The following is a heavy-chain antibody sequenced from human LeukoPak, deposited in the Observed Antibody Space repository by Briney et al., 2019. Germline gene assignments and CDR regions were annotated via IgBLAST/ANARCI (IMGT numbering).Heavy chain of an antibody. Sequence: SETLSLTCTVSGGSISSYYWSGIRQPAGKGLEWIGRIYTSGSTNYNPSLKSRVTMSVDTSKNQFSLKLSSVTAADTAVYYCARRRVCSGGSCGAFDIWGQGTMVTVSS. CDR3: ARRRVCSGGSCGAFDI. V-gene: IGHV4-4*07. J-gene: IGHJ3*02. D-gene: IGHD2-15*01. CDR2: IYTSGST. CDR1: GGSISSYY.